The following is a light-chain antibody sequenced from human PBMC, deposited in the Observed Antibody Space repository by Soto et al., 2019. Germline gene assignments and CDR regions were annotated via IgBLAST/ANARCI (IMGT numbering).Light chain of an antibody. CDR1: QSVSSSC. Sequence: EIVLTRSPGTLSLSPGERATLSCRASQSVSSSCLGWYQQKPGQAPRLLIYDAYSRVTGSPDRFSGSGCGTDFTLTISRLEPEDFAVYYCQQYCSSPITFGQGTRLEIK. CDR3: QQYCSSPIT. J-gene: IGKJ5*01. CDR2: DAY. V-gene: IGKV3-20*01.